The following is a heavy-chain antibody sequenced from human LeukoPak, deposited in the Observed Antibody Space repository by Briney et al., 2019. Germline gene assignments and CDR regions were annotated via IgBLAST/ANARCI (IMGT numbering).Heavy chain of an antibody. Sequence: GGSLRLSCVASGFTFSSSWMSWVRQAPGKGLEWVAVISYDGGKKSYADSVKGRFTISRDNSKNTLYLQMDSLRVEDTAIYYCARDRAWDYLDSWDQGPLVTVSS. CDR3: ARDRAWDYLDS. J-gene: IGHJ4*02. D-gene: IGHD1-26*01. CDR2: ISYDGGKK. V-gene: IGHV3-30*03. CDR1: GFTFSSSW.